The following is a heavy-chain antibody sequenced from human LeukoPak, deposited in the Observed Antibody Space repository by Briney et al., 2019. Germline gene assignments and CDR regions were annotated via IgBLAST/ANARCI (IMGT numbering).Heavy chain of an antibody. V-gene: IGHV3-21*01. CDR2: ITSSSSYI. J-gene: IGHJ4*02. Sequence: GGSLRLSCAASGFTFNTYTMNWVRQAPGKGLEWVSSITSSSSYIAYSDSVKGRFTISRDNAKNSLYLQMNSLRAEDTAVFYCARGQWPDYWGQGTLLIVSS. D-gene: IGHD6-19*01. CDR3: ARGQWPDY. CDR1: GFTFNTYT.